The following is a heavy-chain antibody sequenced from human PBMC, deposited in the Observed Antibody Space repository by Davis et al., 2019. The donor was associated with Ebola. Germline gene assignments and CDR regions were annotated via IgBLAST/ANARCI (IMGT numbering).Heavy chain of an antibody. D-gene: IGHD3-22*01. V-gene: IGHV4-39*01. Sequence: SETLSLTCTVSGGSISRTSYYWGWIRQPPGKGPEWIGSIYYSGSTYYNPSLKSRVTISVDTSKNQFSLKLSSVTAADTAVYYCARQPRGYYYDSSGYYGRGYYFDYWGQGTLVTVSS. CDR3: ARQPRGYYYDSSGYYGRGYYFDY. CDR2: IYYSGST. CDR1: GGSISRTSYY. J-gene: IGHJ4*02.